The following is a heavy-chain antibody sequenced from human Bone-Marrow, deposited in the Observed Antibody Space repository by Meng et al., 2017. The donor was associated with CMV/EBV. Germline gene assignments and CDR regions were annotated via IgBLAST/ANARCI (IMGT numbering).Heavy chain of an antibody. J-gene: IGHJ5*02. CDR3: SATRGYDYSNYGWFDP. V-gene: IGHV1-58*01. CDR1: GFQFTRSA. CDR2: IVVSSGNR. D-gene: IGHD4-11*01. Sequence: SVKVSCKASGFQFTRSAVQWVRQARGQRLEWVGWIVVSSGNRNYAQKFQERVTITRDMSTSTAYMALSSLRSEDTAVYYCSATRGYDYSNYGWFDPWGQGTLVTVSS.